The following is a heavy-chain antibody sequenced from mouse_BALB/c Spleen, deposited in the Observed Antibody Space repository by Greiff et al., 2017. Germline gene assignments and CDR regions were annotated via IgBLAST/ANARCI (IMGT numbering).Heavy chain of an antibody. CDR2: INPSTGYT. V-gene: IGHV1-7*01. J-gene: IGHJ2*01. Sequence: QVQLKESGAELAKPGASVKMSCKASGYTFTSYWMHWVKQRPGQGLEWIGYINPSTGYTEYNQKFKDKATLTADKSSSTAYMQLSSLTSEDSAVYYCAPSYYGNYDYWGQRTTLTVSS. CDR3: APSYYGNYDY. CDR1: GYTFTSYW. D-gene: IGHD2-10*01.